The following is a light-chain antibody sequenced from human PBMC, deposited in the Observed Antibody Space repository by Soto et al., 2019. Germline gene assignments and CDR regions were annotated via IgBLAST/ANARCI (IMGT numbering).Light chain of an antibody. V-gene: IGKV3-11*01. CDR3: QHGGT. CDR2: DAS. Sequence: EIVLTQSPATLSLSPGERATVSCRASQSVSNYLGWYQQKAGQAPRLLIYDASNRATGIPARFSGSGSGTDFTLTISSLEPEYFAVYYCQHGGTFGQGTRLEIK. J-gene: IGKJ5*01. CDR1: QSVSNY.